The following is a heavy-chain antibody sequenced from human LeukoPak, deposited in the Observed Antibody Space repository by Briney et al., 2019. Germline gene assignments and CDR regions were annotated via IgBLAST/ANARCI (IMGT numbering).Heavy chain of an antibody. CDR2: INPNSGGT. V-gene: IGHV1-2*02. CDR3: ARGVFSGVWLYYYYMDV. D-gene: IGHD2-8*02. CDR1: GYTFTGYC. Sequence: ASVKVSCKASGYTFTGYCMHWVRQAPGQGLEWMGWINPNSGGTNYAQKFQGRVTMTRDTSISTAYMELSRLRSDDTAVYYCARGVFSGVWLYYYYMDVWGKGTTVTVSS. J-gene: IGHJ6*03.